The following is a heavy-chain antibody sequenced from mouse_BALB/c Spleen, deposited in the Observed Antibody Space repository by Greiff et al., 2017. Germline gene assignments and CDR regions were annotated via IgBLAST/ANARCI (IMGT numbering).Heavy chain of an antibody. D-gene: IGHD1-1*01. CDR3: ARAYGSSYDGYFDV. Sequence: VQLQQSGAELVRPGVSVKISCKGSGYTFTDYAMHWVKQSHAKSLEWIGVISTYYGDASYNQKFKGKATMTVDKSSSTAYMELAGLTSEDSAIYYCARAYGSSYDGYFDVWGAGTTVTVSS. CDR2: ISTYYGDA. V-gene: IGHV1S137*01. CDR1: GYTFTDYA. J-gene: IGHJ1*01.